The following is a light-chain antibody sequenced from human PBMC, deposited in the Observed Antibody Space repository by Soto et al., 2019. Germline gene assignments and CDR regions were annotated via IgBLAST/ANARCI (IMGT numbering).Light chain of an antibody. V-gene: IGLV1-51*01. CDR3: GTWDSSLSAVV. J-gene: IGLJ2*01. CDR2: DNN. Sequence: QSVLTQPPSVSAAPGQKVTISCSGSTSNIGNNYVSWYQQLPGTAPKLLIYDNNKQPSGIPDRFSGSKFGTSATLGITGLQTGDEADYYCGTWDSSLSAVVFGGGTKLTVL. CDR1: TSNIGNNY.